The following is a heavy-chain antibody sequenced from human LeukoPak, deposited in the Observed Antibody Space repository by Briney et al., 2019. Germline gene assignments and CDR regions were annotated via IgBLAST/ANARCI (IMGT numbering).Heavy chain of an antibody. D-gene: IGHD3-3*01. Sequence: ASVKVSCKASGGTFSSYAISWVRQAPGQGLEWMGGIIPIFGTANYAQKFQGRVTITADESTSTAYTELSSLRSEDTAVYYCARVVIIGGLWVDYWGQGTLVTVSS. CDR1: GGTFSSYA. CDR2: IIPIFGTA. V-gene: IGHV1-69*13. CDR3: ARVVIIGGLWVDY. J-gene: IGHJ4*02.